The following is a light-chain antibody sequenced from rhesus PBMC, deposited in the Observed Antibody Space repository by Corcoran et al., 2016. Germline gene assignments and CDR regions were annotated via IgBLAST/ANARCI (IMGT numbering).Light chain of an antibody. J-gene: IGKJ1*01. CDR3: MQTLQTPWT. Sequence: EIVLTQTPLSLPVTPGEPATIPCRSSQRLRDRDSYTHLHWYLQKPGQSPPLLISLVANRASGVPDRCSGSGLGTDCTLRMSRVEAEDVGTYYCMQTLQTPWTFGHGTKVEIK. CDR2: LVA. CDR1: QRLRDRDSYTH. V-gene: IGKV2-78*01.